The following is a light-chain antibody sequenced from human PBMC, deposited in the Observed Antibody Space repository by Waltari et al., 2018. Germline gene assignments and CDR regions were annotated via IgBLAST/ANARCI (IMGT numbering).Light chain of an antibody. J-gene: IGKJ2*01. CDR1: QSVLYSANNKNY. CDR3: QQYYSTPPMYT. V-gene: IGKV4-1*01. CDR2: GAS. Sequence: DIVMTQSPDSLAVSLGERATINCKSSQSVLYSANNKNYLAWYQQKPGQPPKLLIYGASTRGTGVPDRFSGSGSGTDFTLTISSLQAEDVAVYYCQQYYSTPPMYTFGQGTKLEIK.